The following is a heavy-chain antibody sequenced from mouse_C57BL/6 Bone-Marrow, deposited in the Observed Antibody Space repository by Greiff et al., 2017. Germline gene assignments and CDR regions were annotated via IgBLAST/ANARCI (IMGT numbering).Heavy chain of an antibody. V-gene: IGHV5-4*01. CDR3: ARDGWRFAY. J-gene: IGHJ3*01. Sequence: EVKLEESGGGLVQPGGSLKLSCAASGFTFSSYAMSWVRQTPEKRLEWVATLSDGGSYTYYPDNVKGRFTISRDNAKNNLYLQMSNLKSEDTAMYYCARDGWRFAYWGQGALVPVSA. D-gene: IGHD2-3*01. CDR2: LSDGGSYT. CDR1: GFTFSSYA.